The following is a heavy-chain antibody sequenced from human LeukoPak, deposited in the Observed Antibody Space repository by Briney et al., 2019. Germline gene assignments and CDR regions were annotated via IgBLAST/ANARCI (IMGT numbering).Heavy chain of an antibody. V-gene: IGHV3-21*01. Sequence: GGSLRLSCAASGFTFSSYSMNWVRQAPGKGLEWVSSISSSSSYIYYADSVKGRFTISRDSAKNTLYLQMNSLRAEDTAVYYCARGVEGRSSSINNWGQGILVTVSS. CDR3: ARGVEGRSSSINN. CDR1: GFTFSSYS. D-gene: IGHD6-13*01. CDR2: ISSSSSYI. J-gene: IGHJ4*02.